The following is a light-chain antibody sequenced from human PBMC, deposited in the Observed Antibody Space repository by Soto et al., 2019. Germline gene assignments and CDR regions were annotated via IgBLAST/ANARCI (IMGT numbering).Light chain of an antibody. CDR1: QSVSSSY. Sequence: EIVLSQSAATLSLTPGERATLSCRASQSVSSSYLARCLHKPGQAPRLLIYGASSRATGIPDRFSGSGSGTDFTLSISRLEPGDFGVYFCHQYGKSPRTFGQGTKVDIK. CDR2: GAS. V-gene: IGKV3-20*01. CDR3: HQYGKSPRT. J-gene: IGKJ1*01.